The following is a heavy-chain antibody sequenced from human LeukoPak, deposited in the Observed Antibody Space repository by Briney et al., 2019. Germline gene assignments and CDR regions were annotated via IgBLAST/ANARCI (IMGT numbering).Heavy chain of an antibody. CDR2: ISSSGNTT. CDR1: GFTFSDNY. D-gene: IGHD6-19*01. Sequence: PGGSLRLSCAASGFTFSDNYMSWIRQAPGKGLEWVSYISSSGNTTYNADSVKGRSSITRDNAKNSLYLQMNSLRAEDTAVYYCARDGGSAWFLDYWGQGTLVTVSS. CDR3: ARDGGSAWFLDY. V-gene: IGHV3-11*04. J-gene: IGHJ4*02.